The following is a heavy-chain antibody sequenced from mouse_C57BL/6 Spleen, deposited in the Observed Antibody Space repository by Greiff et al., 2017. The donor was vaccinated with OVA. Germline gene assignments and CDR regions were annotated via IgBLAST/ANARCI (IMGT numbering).Heavy chain of an antibody. J-gene: IGHJ2*01. CDR2: IYPGGGYT. V-gene: IGHV1-63*01. CDR3: ARFITTVGGYFDY. D-gene: IGHD1-1*01. Sequence: VQLQQSGAELVRPGTSVKMSCKASGYTFTNYWIGWAKQRPGHGLEWIGYIYPGGGYTNYNEKFKGKATLTADKSSSTAYMQFSSLTSEDSAIYYCARFITTVGGYFDYWGQGTTLTVSS. CDR1: GYTFTNYW.